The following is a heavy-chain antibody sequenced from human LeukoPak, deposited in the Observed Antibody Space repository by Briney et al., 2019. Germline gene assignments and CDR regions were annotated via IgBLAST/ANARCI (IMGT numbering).Heavy chain of an antibody. CDR1: GFTSSSYA. D-gene: IGHD2-15*01. Sequence: GGSLRLSCAASGFTSSSYAMSWVRQAPGKGLEWVSAISGSGGSTYYADSVKGRFTISRDNSKNTLYLQMNSLRAEDTAVYYCAKDILGYCSGGSCYLFDYWGQGTLVTVSS. J-gene: IGHJ4*02. CDR3: AKDILGYCSGGSCYLFDY. CDR2: ISGSGGST. V-gene: IGHV3-23*01.